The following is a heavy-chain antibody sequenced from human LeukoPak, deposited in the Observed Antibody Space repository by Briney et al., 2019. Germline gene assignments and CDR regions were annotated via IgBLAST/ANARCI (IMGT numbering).Heavy chain of an antibody. V-gene: IGHV4-30-2*01. Sequence: PSQTLSLTCAVSGGSISSGGYSWSWIRQPPGKGLEWIGYIYHSGSTYYNPSLKSRVTISVDRSKNQFSLKLSSVTAADTAVYYCARGDSYVYAFDIWGQGTMVTVSS. CDR2: IYHSGST. CDR3: ARGDSYVYAFDI. J-gene: IGHJ3*02. CDR1: GGSISSGGYS. D-gene: IGHD5-18*01.